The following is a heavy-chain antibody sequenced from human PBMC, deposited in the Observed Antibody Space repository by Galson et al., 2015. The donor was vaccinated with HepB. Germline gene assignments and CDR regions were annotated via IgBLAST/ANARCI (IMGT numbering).Heavy chain of an antibody. CDR1: GGTFTKYT. D-gene: IGHD6-13*01. CDR3: ARGVGRGRRYSNTWQKDYYDMDV. V-gene: IGHV1-69*08. J-gene: IGHJ6*02. Sequence: SVKVSCKASGGTFTKYTFSWVRQAPGQGLEWMGTFIPIFATANYAQKFQDRVTITADKSTTTAYMELTSLRPEDTAVYYCARGVGRGRRYSNTWQKDYYDMDVWGQGTTVTVSS. CDR2: FIPIFATA.